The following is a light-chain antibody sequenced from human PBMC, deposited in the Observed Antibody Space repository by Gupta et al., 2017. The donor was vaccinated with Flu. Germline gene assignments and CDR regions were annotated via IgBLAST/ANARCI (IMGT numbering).Light chain of an antibody. CDR1: QSVSTY. V-gene: IGKV3-11*02. Sequence: EIVLTQSPATLSLSPGERATLFCRASQSVSTYLAWYQHKPGQAPRLLIYDASNRDTGIPARFTGSGSGRYFTLTISILELEDFAFYYFQNRSNWPPSTFGQGTRLEIK. CDR3: QNRSNWPPST. J-gene: IGKJ2*01. CDR2: DAS.